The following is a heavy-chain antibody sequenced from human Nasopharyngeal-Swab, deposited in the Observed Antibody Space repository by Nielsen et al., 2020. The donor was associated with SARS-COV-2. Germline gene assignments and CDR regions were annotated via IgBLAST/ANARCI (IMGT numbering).Heavy chain of an antibody. D-gene: IGHD6-19*01. V-gene: IGHV4-31*03. J-gene: IGHJ6*02. CDR2: IYYSGST. Sequence: SETLSLTCTVSGGSVSSGGYYWSWIRQHPGKGLEWIGYIYYSGSTYYNPSLKSRVTISVDTSKNQFSLKLSCVTAADTAVYYCARGVDSSGWYSYYYYYGMDVWGQGTTVTVSS. CDR3: ARGVDSSGWYSYYYYYGMDV. CDR1: GGSVSSGGYY.